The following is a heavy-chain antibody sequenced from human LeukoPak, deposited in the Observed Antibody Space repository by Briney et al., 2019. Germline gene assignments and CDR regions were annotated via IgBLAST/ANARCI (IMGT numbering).Heavy chain of an antibody. V-gene: IGHV3-30*02. CDR2: IQYDGSNK. CDR3: AKTGGDSVLYYYYMAV. Sequence: GGSLRLSCAASGFTLTSYGMHWVRQAPGKGLEWVAFIQYDGSNKNYADSVKGRFTISRDYSKNTLYLQMNSLRAEDTAVYYCAKTGGDSVLYYYYMAVWGKGTTVTVSS. J-gene: IGHJ6*03. CDR1: GFTLTSYG. D-gene: IGHD3-10*01.